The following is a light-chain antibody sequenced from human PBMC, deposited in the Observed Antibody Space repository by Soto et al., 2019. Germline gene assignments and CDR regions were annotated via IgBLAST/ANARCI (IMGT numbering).Light chain of an antibody. V-gene: IGKV3-15*01. Sequence: ETVMTQSPATLSVSPGERATLSCRASQSARISLGWYQQKPGQAPRLLIYDVSTRATGVPARFSGSGSGTEFTLTISSPQSEDFAVYYCQQYGGSPITCGLGTRLEIK. CDR1: QSARIS. CDR3: QQYGGSPIT. J-gene: IGKJ5*01. CDR2: DVS.